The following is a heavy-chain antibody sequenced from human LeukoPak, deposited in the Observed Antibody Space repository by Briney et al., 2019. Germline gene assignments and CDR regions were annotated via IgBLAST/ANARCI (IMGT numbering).Heavy chain of an antibody. Sequence: PGGSLRLPCAASGFTFSSYSMNWVRQAPGKGLEWVSYISDSGNTIYYADSVKGRFTVSRDNAQDSLYLQMDSVRAEDSAVYCCARLSFYWGQGTLVTVSS. CDR2: ISDSGNTI. V-gene: IGHV3-48*01. CDR3: ARLSFY. D-gene: IGHD1-26*01. J-gene: IGHJ4*02. CDR1: GFTFSSYS.